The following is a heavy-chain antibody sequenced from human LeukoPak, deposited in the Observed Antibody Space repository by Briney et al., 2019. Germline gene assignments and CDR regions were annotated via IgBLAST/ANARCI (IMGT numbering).Heavy chain of an antibody. V-gene: IGHV4-34*01. CDR2: INHSGST. CDR1: GGSFSGYY. D-gene: IGHD6-13*01. Sequence: PSETLSLTCAVYGGSFSGYYWSWIRRPPGKGLEWIGEINHSGSTNYNPSLKSRVTISVDTSKNQFSLKLSSVTAADTAVYYCARVRGFASRYSSSWRYFDYWGQGTLVTVSS. J-gene: IGHJ4*02. CDR3: ARVRGFASRYSSSWRYFDY.